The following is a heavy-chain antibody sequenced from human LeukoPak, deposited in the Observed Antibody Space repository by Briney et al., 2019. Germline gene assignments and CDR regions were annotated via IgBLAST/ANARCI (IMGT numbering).Heavy chain of an antibody. CDR1: GFTFSSYT. CDR3: VGMGLEWLFAPKNAFDI. D-gene: IGHD3-3*01. CDR2: ISSSSSST. Sequence: GGSLRLSCAASGFTFSSYTMNWVRQAPGKGLEWVSAISSSSSSTYYADSVKGRFTISRDNAKNTLYLQMNSLRAEDTAVYYCVGMGLEWLFAPKNAFDIWGQGTMVSVSS. J-gene: IGHJ3*02. V-gene: IGHV3-21*01.